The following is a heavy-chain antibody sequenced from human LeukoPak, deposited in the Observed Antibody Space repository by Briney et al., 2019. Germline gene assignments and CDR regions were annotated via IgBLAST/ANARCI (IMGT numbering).Heavy chain of an antibody. CDR2: IYYSGST. CDR3: ARQDILTGYFNWFDP. CDR1: GYSISSGYY. J-gene: IGHJ5*02. D-gene: IGHD3-9*01. Sequence: NPSETLSLTCTVSGYSISSGYYWGWIRQPPGKGLEWIGSIYYSGSTYYNPSLKSRVTISVDTSKNQFSLKLSSVTAADTAVYYCARQDILTGYFNWFDPWGQGTLVTVSS. V-gene: IGHV4-38-2*02.